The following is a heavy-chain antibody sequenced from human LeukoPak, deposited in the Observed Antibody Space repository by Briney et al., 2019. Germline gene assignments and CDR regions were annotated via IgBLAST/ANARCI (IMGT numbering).Heavy chain of an antibody. Sequence: SETLSLTCTVSGTSITSYSCSWIRQPPGKGLERVAYFAYSGTSNYNPSLKSRVTFSVDTSKNQFSLKLSSVTAADTAVYYCAMHGGDWTFASWGQGTLVTVSS. CDR1: GTSITSYS. V-gene: IGHV4-59*08. CDR2: FAYSGTS. J-gene: IGHJ4*02. D-gene: IGHD2-21*01. CDR3: AMHGGDWTFAS.